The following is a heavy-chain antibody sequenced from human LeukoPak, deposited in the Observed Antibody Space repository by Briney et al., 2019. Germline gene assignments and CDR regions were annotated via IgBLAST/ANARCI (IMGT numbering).Heavy chain of an antibody. CDR1: GYTFTGFY. J-gene: IGHJ4*02. V-gene: IGHV1-2*02. Sequence: ASVKVSCKASGYTFTGFYLHWVRQAPGQGLEWRGWINPNSGGTNYAQKFQGRVTMTRDTSISTAYMELSSLRSDDTAVYYCARDRGPEWWGCFDYWGQGSLVTVSS. CDR3: ARDRGPEWWGCFDY. CDR2: INPNSGGT. D-gene: IGHD2-8*01.